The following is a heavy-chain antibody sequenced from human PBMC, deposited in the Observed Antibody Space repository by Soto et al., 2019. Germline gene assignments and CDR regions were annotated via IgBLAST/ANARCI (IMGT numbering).Heavy chain of an antibody. D-gene: IGHD2-2*01. CDR2: IYYSGST. J-gene: IGHJ6*02. CDR1: GGSSRSSSYY. V-gene: IGHV4-61*05. CDR3: ARLVVVPAATSDGPYGMDV. Sequence: SETLSLTCTVSGGSSRSSSYYWGWIRQPPGKGLEWIGYIYYSGSTNYNPSLKSRLTISVDTSKNQFSLKLSSVTAADTAVYYCARLVVVPAATSDGPYGMDVWGQGTTVTVSS.